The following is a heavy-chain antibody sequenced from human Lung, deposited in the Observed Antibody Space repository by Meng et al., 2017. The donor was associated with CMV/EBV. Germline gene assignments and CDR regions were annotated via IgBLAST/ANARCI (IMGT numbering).Heavy chain of an antibody. CDR3: ARDSDDYDFWSAYYTDAFDF. V-gene: IGHV3-21*01. CDR1: GFTFGSHS. J-gene: IGHJ3*01. CDR2: ITGDSTYK. D-gene: IGHD3-3*01. Sequence: GGSLRLXXAASGFTFGSHSMNWVRQAPGKGLEWVSSITGDSTYKHYADSLKGRFTISRDNAKNSLYLQMNSLRAEDTAVYYCARDSDDYDFWSAYYTDAFDFWGQGTMVXVSS.